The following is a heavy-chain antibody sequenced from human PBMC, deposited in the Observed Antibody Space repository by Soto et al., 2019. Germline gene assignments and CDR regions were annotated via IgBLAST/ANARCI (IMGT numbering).Heavy chain of an antibody. J-gene: IGHJ6*02. D-gene: IGHD3-16*01. CDR3: ARVWSKLWPPNYGLDV. Sequence: QVQLVQSGAEVKKPGASVKVSCRASGYSFTSYKIHWLRQAPGLGLDWMGVINPSVGGTSYAQKFQGRVTVTSSTSTNTVYMELNSLRSEDTAVYYCARVWSKLWPPNYGLDVWGQGTTVTVSS. CDR1: GYSFTSYK. CDR2: INPSVGGT. V-gene: IGHV1-46*01.